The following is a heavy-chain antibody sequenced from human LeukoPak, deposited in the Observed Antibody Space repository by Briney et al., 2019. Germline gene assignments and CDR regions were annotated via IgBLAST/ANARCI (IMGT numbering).Heavy chain of an antibody. CDR3: AKDYGDSPGYFDY. CDR1: GLTFSSSW. Sequence: GGSLRLSCAVSGLTFSSSWMDWVRQAPGKGLEWVAVISYDGSNKYYADSVKGRFTISRDNSKNTLYLQMNSLRAEDTAVYYCAKDYGDSPGYFDYWGQGTLVTVSS. J-gene: IGHJ4*02. CDR2: ISYDGSNK. D-gene: IGHD4-17*01. V-gene: IGHV3-30*18.